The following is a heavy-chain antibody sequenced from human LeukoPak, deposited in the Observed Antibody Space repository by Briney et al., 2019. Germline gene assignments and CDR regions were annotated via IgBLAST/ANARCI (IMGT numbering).Heavy chain of an antibody. CDR1: GFTFSSYS. CDR2: ISSSSSYI. V-gene: IGHV3-21*01. CDR3: AREGPDGDYGFFDY. D-gene: IGHD4-17*01. J-gene: IGHJ4*02. Sequence: GGSLRLSCAASGFTFSSYSMNWVRQAPGKGLEWVSSISSSSSYIYYADSVKGRFTISRDNAKNSLYLQMNSLRAEDTAVYYCAREGPDGDYGFFDYWGQGTLVTVSS.